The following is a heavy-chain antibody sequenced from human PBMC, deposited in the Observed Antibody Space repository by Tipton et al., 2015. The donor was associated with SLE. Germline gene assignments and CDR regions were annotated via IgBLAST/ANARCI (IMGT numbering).Heavy chain of an antibody. CDR3: AGDDYASGIT. D-gene: IGHD3-10*01. Sequence: SLILSCADSKFTLSNYAMNWVRQAPGKGLEWVAGISFDGNNRYYADSVKGRFTISRDNAKNSLYLQMNSLRVEDTAVYFCAGDDYASGITWGQGTLVTVSS. CDR2: ISFDGNNR. CDR1: KFTLSNYA. J-gene: IGHJ5*02. V-gene: IGHV3-30*04.